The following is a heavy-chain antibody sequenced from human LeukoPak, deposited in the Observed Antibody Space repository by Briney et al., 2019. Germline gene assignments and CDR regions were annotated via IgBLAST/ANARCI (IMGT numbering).Heavy chain of an antibody. Sequence: PSETLSLTYTVSGDSINSFYWSWIRQPAGKGLEWIGRIYTSGSTNYSPSLKSRVTMSVDTSKNQFSLKLSSVTAADTAVYYCARDVVAAAGSFDYWGQGTQVTVSS. CDR2: IYTSGST. CDR1: GDSINSFY. CDR3: ARDVVAAAGSFDY. J-gene: IGHJ4*02. D-gene: IGHD6-13*01. V-gene: IGHV4-4*07.